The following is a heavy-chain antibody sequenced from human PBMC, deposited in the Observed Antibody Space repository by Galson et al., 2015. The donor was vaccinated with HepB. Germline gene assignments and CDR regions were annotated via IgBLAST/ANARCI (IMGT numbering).Heavy chain of an antibody. D-gene: IGHD4-17*01. V-gene: IGHV1-18*04. CDR1: GYTFTSYG. J-gene: IGHJ4*02. Sequence: SVKVSCKASGYTFTSYGISWVRQAPGQGLEWMGWISAYNGNTNYAQKLQGRVTMTTDTSTSTAYMELRSLRSDDTAVYYCGRDDNYGDTFDYWGQGTLVTVSS. CDR3: GRDDNYGDTFDY. CDR2: ISAYNGNT.